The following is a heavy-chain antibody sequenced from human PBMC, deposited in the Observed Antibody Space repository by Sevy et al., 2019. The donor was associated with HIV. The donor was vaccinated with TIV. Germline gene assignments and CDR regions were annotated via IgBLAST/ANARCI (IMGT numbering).Heavy chain of an antibody. Sequence: ASVKVSCKASGCTFRSYSISWVRQAPGQGLEWMGGIIPILGIANYAQKFQGRVTTTADKSSSTAYMVLSTLISEDTAVYYCATDLDYFDYWGQGTLVTVSS. CDR3: ATDLDYFDY. J-gene: IGHJ4*02. CDR2: IIPILGIA. CDR1: GCTFRSYS. V-gene: IGHV1-69*10.